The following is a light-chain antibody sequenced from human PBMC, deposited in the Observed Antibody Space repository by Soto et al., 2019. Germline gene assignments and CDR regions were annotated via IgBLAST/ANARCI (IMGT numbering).Light chain of an antibody. CDR1: QGIRND. J-gene: IGKJ4*01. Sequence: DIQMTQSPSSLSASVADRVTITCRASQGIRNDLAWYQQKPGKAPKRLIYSASSLQSGVPSRFSGSGSGTEFTLTISGLQPEDFASYYCLQHNNYPPLTFGGGTKVEIK. V-gene: IGKV1-17*01. CDR2: SAS. CDR3: LQHNNYPPLT.